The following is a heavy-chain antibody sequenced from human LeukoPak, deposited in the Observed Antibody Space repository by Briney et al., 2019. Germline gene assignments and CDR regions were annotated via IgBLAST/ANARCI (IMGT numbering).Heavy chain of an antibody. Sequence: SETLSLTCTISGGSISNYYWSLIRQPAGEGLEWIGRIYASGSTNYTPSLKSRVTMSVDTSKNQFCLKLSSVTAADTAVYYCARGGGAYLRFDPWGQGTLVTVSS. V-gene: IGHV4-4*07. D-gene: IGHD2/OR15-2a*01. J-gene: IGHJ5*01. CDR2: IYASGST. CDR3: ARGGGAYLRFDP. CDR1: GGSISNYY.